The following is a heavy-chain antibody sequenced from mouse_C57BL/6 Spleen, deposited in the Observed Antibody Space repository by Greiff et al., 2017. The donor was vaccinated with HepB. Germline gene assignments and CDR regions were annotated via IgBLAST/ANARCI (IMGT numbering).Heavy chain of an antibody. CDR3: ARRGDGYYGKAMDY. Sequence: VQLQQSGAELVKPGASVKLSCKASGYTFTSYWMHWVKQRPGRGLEWIGRIDPNSGGTKYNEKFKSKATLTVDKPSSPAYMQLSSLTSEDSAVYYCARRGDGYYGKAMDYWGQGTSVTVSS. J-gene: IGHJ4*01. V-gene: IGHV1-72*01. CDR2: IDPNSGGT. CDR1: GYTFTSYW. D-gene: IGHD2-3*01.